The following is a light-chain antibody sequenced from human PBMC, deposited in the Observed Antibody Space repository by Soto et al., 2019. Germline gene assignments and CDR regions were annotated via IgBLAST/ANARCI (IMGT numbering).Light chain of an antibody. CDR3: TSYTNSKAYIL. CDR2: EVT. Sequence: QSALTQPASVSGSLGQSITISCTGTRTDIGGYNYVSWYQQYPGKAPNLVICEVTSRPSGISDRFSGSKSGNTASLTISGLQAEDEADYFCTSYTNSKAYILFGGGTK. V-gene: IGLV2-14*01. CDR1: RTDIGGYNY. J-gene: IGLJ2*01.